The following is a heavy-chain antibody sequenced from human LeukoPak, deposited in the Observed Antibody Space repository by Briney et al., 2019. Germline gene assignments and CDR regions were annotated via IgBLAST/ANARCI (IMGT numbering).Heavy chain of an antibody. D-gene: IGHD1-26*01. CDR3: AREGATTAFDY. CDR2: ISSSGSSI. CDR1: GFTFSSFE. Sequence: PGGSLRLSCAASGFTFSSFEMNWVRQAPGKGLEWVSYISSSGSSIFYADSVKGRFTISRDNAKKALYLQMNSLRAEDTAVYYCAREGATTAFDYWGQGTLVTVSS. V-gene: IGHV3-48*03. J-gene: IGHJ4*02.